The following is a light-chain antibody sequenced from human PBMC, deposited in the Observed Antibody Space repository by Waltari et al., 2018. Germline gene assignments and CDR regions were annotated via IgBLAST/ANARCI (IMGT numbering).Light chain of an antibody. Sequence: EIVLTQSPATLSLSPGERATLSCGASQSVSSYLGWYQQKPGQAPRLLIDEASNRATGIPARFSGSGSGTDFTLTISSLEPEDFAVYYCQHRIDWPHTFGQGTKLEIK. CDR1: QSVSSY. CDR2: EAS. CDR3: QHRIDWPHT. V-gene: IGKV3-11*01. J-gene: IGKJ2*01.